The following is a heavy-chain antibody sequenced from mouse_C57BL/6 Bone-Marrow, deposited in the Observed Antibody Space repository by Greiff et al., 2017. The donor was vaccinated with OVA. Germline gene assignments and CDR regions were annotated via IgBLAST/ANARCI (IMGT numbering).Heavy chain of an antibody. J-gene: IGHJ3*01. CDR2: IHPNSGST. V-gene: IGHV1-64*01. CDR1: GYTFTSYW. Sequence: QVQLKQPGAELVKPGASVKLSCKASGYTFTSYWMHWVKQRPGQGLEWIGMIHPNSGSTNYNEKFKSKATLTVDKSSSTAYMQLSSLTSEDSAVYYCARLGTGPWFAYWGQGTLVTVSA. CDR3: ARLGTGPWFAY. D-gene: IGHD4-1*01.